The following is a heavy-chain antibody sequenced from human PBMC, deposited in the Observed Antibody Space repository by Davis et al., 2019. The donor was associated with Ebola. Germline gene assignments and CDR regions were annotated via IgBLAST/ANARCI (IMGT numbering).Heavy chain of an antibody. CDR2: IKPDGSEK. V-gene: IGHV3-7*03. J-gene: IGHJ4*02. Sequence: PGGSLRLSCTASGFTSSVYWMSWIRQAPGKGLEWVANIKPDGSEKYYVDSVKGRFTISRDNAKNSLYLQMNRLRAEDTAVYYCARAGVTVARDYWGQGTLVTVSS. CDR1: GFTSSVYW. D-gene: IGHD6-19*01. CDR3: ARAGVTVARDY.